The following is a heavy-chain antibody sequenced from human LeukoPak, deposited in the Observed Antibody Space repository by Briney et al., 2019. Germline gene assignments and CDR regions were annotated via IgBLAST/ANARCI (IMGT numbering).Heavy chain of an antibody. V-gene: IGHV4-34*01. CDR1: GGSFSGYS. Sequence: PSETLSLTCAVYGGSFSGYSWTWIRQPPGKGLEWIREFDRSGSTNCNPALRSRLTISVDTSKNQFSLKLSSVTAADTAVYYCARGSATGLAYWGQGNLVTVSS. CDR2: FDRSGST. J-gene: IGHJ4*02. D-gene: IGHD1-1*01. CDR3: ARGSATGLAY.